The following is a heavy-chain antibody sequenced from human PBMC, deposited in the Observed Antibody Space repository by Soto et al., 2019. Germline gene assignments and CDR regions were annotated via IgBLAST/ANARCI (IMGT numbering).Heavy chain of an antibody. Sequence: ASVKVSCKGIGYSFTSHYMHWVRQAPGQGLEWMGTIHPGGVNIAYAQKFQGRVTISRDDSKNMLYLQMNSLRVEDTANYYCAKDGVPGNGKWDWLDPRGHGTVVTVSS. CDR2: IHPGGVNI. D-gene: IGHD1-26*01. CDR1: GYSFTSHY. J-gene: IGHJ5*02. CDR3: AKDGVPGNGKWDWLDP. V-gene: IGHV1-46*01.